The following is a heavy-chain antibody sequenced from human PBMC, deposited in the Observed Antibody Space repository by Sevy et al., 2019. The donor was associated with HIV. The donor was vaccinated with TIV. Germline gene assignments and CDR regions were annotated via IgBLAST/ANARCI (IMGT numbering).Heavy chain of an antibody. D-gene: IGHD4-4*01. CDR3: ARTTVTTLSSARNNWFDP. V-gene: IGHV4-31*01. Sequence: SETLSLTCTVSGDSINNGDYYWSWIRQHPGKGLEWIGKIYYTGTTYYNPSLKSQIKIQVERSENTLSLSLRSVTAAATAVYYCARTTVTTLSSARNNWFDPWGQGTLVTVSS. CDR1: GDSINNGDYY. J-gene: IGHJ5*02. CDR2: IYYTGTT.